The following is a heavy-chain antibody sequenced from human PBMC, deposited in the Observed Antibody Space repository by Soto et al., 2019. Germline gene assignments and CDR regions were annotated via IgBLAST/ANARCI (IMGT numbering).Heavy chain of an antibody. J-gene: IGHJ5*02. CDR2: IKSKSDGGTT. V-gene: IGHV3-15*01. CDR3: TTDLWRIAVVVGSTGYFNP. CDR1: GFTFSDAW. D-gene: IGHD2-15*01. Sequence: GVSLRLSCAASGFTFSDAWMSWVRQAPGKGLDWVGRIKSKSDGGTTEYAAPVRGRFTISRDDSKNTLYLQMNSLKTEDTAVYYCTTDLWRIAVVVGSTGYFNPWGQGTPVTVSS.